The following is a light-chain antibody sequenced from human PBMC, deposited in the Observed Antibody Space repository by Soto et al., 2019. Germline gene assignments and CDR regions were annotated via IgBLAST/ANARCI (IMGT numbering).Light chain of an antibody. V-gene: IGKV1-17*03. CDR3: LQHQSYPFT. Sequence: DIQMTQSPSAMSASVGARVTITCRASQGINNYLAWFQQKPGNVPKRLIYAASSLQSGVPPRFSGSGSGTEFTLTISILQPEDFATYYCLQHQSYPFTFGQGTKVEIK. CDR2: AAS. J-gene: IGKJ2*01. CDR1: QGINNY.